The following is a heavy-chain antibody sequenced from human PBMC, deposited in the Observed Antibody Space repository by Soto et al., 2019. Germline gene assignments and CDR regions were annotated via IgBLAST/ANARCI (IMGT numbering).Heavy chain of an antibody. D-gene: IGHD3-22*01. CDR2: ISYDGSNK. J-gene: IGHJ6*02. CDR1: GFTFSSYG. V-gene: IGHV3-30*18. Sequence: GGSLRLSCAASGFTFSSYGMHWVRQAPGKGLEWVAVISYDGSNKYYADSVKGRFTISRDNSKNTLYLQMNSLRAEDTAVYYCAKDRTDSSGYYGGDYGMDVWGQGTTVTVSS. CDR3: AKDRTDSSGYYGGDYGMDV.